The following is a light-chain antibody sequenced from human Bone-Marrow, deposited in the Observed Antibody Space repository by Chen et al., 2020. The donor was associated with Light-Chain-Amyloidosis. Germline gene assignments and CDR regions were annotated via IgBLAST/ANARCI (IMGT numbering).Light chain of an antibody. Sequence: QSALTPPASVSGSPGQSFTISCTGTSSYVGDYNYVSLYQQHPGNAPTLMIYEVSNRPSGVSNRFSGSRSDNTASLTISGLQAEDEADYYCSSYTSSSTWVFGGGTKLTVL. CDR2: EVS. V-gene: IGLV2-14*01. CDR3: SSYTSSSTWV. J-gene: IGLJ3*02. CDR1: SSYVGDYNY.